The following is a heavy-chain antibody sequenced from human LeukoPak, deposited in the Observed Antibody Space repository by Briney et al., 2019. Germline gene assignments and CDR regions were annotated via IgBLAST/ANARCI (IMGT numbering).Heavy chain of an antibody. CDR1: GGSISSYN. D-gene: IGHD6-19*01. J-gene: IGHJ4*02. V-gene: IGHV4-59*01. Sequence: PSETLSLTCTVSGGSISSYNWSWIRQPPGKGLEWIGYIYNSGSPKYNPSLKSRVTMSMDTSKNQFSLKLSSVTAADTAVYYCARGGWYSDYWGQGTLVTVSS. CDR3: ARGGWYSDY. CDR2: IYNSGSP.